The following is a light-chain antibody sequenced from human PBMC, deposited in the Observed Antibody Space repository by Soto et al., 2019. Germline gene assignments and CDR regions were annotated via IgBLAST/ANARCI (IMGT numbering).Light chain of an antibody. Sequence: QSVLTQPPSVSGAPGQRVTISCTESSSNIGAGYDVHWYQQLPGTAPKLLIYGNSNRPSGXXXXFSGSKSGTSASLAITGXXXXXXXXXXXXXYDSSLSGWVFGGGTKLTVL. CDR1: SSNIGAGYD. J-gene: IGLJ3*02. V-gene: IGLV1-40*01. CDR3: XXYDSSLSGWV. CDR2: GNS.